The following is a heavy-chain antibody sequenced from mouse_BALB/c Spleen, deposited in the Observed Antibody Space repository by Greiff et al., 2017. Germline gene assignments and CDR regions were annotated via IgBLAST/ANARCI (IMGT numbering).Heavy chain of an antibody. J-gene: IGHJ3*01. V-gene: IGHV5-12-2*01. CDR1: GFTFSSYT. CDR2: ISNGGGST. Sequence: DVMLVESGGGLVQPGGSLKLSCAASGFTFSSYTMSWVRQTPEKRLEWVAYISNGGGSTYYPDTVKGRFTISRDNAKNTLYLQMSSLKSEDTAMYYCAIYGSSSFAYWGQGTLVTVSA. CDR3: AIYGSSSFAY. D-gene: IGHD1-1*01.